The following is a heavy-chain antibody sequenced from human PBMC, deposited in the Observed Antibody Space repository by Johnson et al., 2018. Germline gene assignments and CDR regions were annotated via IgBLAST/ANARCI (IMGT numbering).Heavy chain of an antibody. J-gene: IGHJ6*02. CDR2: IESGGSDP. D-gene: IGHD3-10*01. V-gene: IGHV3-74*02. CDR1: GFTFKHHW. CDR3: ARRFGNGMLKGMDV. Sequence: EVQLLESGGGLVQPGGSLRLSCAASGFTFKHHWMHWVRRAPGKGLVWVPRIESGGSDPAYADSVKGRFTISRDNAKNTLFLQMNSLRTEDTAVYYCARRFGNGMLKGMDVWGQGTTVTVSS.